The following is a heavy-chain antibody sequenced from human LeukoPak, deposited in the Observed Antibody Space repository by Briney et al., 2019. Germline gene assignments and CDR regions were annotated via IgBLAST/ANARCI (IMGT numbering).Heavy chain of an antibody. CDR2: ISFSSSYI. D-gene: IGHD2-15*01. J-gene: IGHJ5*02. CDR3: ARAGYCSGGSCLNWFDP. CDR1: GFTFSSYS. Sequence: PGGSLRLSCAASGFTFSSYSMNWVGQAPGKGLGWVSSISFSSSYIYYADSGKGRFTISRDNAKNSLYLQMNSLRAEDTAVYYCARAGYCSGGSCLNWFDPWGQGTLVTVSS. V-gene: IGHV3-21*01.